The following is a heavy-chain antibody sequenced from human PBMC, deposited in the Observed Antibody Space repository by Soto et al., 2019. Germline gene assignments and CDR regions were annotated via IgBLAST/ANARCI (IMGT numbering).Heavy chain of an antibody. D-gene: IGHD2-21*02. J-gene: IGHJ4*02. CDR3: ARERFCGGDCYPRAGFDY. V-gene: IGHV1-69*01. CDR1: GVTLRFYV. CDR2: IIPIFGTA. Sequence: SLSVSCTASGVTLRFYVIRPVRQAPGQGLEWMGGIIPIFGTANYAQKFQGRVTITADESTSTAYMELSSLRSEDTAVYYCARERFCGGDCYPRAGFDYWGQGTLVTVSS.